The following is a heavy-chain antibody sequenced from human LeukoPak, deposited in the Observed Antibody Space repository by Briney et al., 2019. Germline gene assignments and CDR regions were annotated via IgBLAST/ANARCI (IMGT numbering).Heavy chain of an antibody. CDR3: ARDRDYDFGRGPDPYWFDA. D-gene: IGHD3-3*01. CDR1: GGTFSSYT. J-gene: IGHJ5*02. CDR2: IIPILGIT. Sequence: SVKVSCKASGGTFSSYTISWVRQAPGQGLEWMGRIIPILGITNYAQKFQGRVTITADKSTSTAYMELSSLRSEDTAVYYCARDRDYDFGRGPDPYWFDAWGQGTLVTVSS. V-gene: IGHV1-69*04.